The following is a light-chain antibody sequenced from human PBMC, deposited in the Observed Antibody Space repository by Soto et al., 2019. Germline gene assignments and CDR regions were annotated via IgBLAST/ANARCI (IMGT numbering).Light chain of an antibody. CDR3: RSYTNTVTDKV. J-gene: IGLJ3*02. Sequence: QSVLTQPASVSGSPGQSITISCTGSSSDVGGYNYVSWYQQHPGKAPKLLIYEVSNRPSGVSNRFSRSKSGNTASLTISGLQAEDESEDYCRSYTNTVTDKVFGGGTKVTVL. V-gene: IGLV2-14*01. CDR2: EVS. CDR1: SSDVGGYNY.